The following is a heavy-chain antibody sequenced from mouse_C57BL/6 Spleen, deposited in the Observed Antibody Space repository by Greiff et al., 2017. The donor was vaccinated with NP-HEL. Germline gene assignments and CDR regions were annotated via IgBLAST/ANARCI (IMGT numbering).Heavy chain of an antibody. Sequence: VQLQQSGTELVKPGASVKLSCKASGYTFTSYWMHWVKQRPGQGLEWIGNINPSNGGTKYNEKFKSKATLTGDKSSSTDYMQLSSLTSEGSAVYYCARRCCYGYLDYWGQGTTLTVSS. CDR1: GYTFTSYW. D-gene: IGHD1-1*02. V-gene: IGHV1-53*01. CDR3: ARRCCYGYLDY. CDR2: INPSNGGT. J-gene: IGHJ2*01.